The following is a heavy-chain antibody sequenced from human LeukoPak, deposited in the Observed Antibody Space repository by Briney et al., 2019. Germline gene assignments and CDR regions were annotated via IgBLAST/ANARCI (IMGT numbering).Heavy chain of an antibody. Sequence: ASVKVSCKASGYTLTAYYMHWVRHAPGQGLEWMGRINPNSGGTNYAQKFQGRVTMTEDTSTDTAYMELSSLRSEDTAVYYCATAGYSYGFVRRNFDYWGQGTLVTVSS. V-gene: IGHV1-2*06. J-gene: IGHJ4*02. CDR3: ATAGYSYGFVRRNFDY. D-gene: IGHD5-18*01. CDR1: GYTLTAYY. CDR2: INPNSGGT.